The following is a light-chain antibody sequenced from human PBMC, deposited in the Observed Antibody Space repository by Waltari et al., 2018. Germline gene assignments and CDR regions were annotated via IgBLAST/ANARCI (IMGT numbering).Light chain of an antibody. V-gene: IGKV3-11*01. J-gene: IGKJ4*01. CDR1: QSVSTY. Sequence: EIVLTQSPATLSLSPGERATLLCRASQSVSTYLAWYQQKPGQAPRLLIYDASNGATGIPARFSGSGSGTDFTLTISSLEPEDFAVYYCQQRSDWPLTFGGGTKVGIK. CDR3: QQRSDWPLT. CDR2: DAS.